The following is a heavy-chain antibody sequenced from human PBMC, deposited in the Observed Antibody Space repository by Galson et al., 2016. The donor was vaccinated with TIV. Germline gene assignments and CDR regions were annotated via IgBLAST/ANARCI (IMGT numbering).Heavy chain of an antibody. CDR2: IDPNSGAT. J-gene: IGHJ4*02. Sequence: SVKVSCKASGYPFTDSWMHWVRQAPGEGLEWMGWIDPNSGATLYAQKFQGRVTMTRDTSTSTTYVKLSRLTSDDTADYYRARGGVLRGLDFWGQGTLVTVSS. CDR3: ARGGVLRGLDF. CDR1: GYPFTDSW. V-gene: IGHV1-2*02. D-gene: IGHD3-10*01.